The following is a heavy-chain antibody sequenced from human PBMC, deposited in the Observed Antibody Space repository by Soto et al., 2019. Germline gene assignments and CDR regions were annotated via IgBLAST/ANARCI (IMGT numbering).Heavy chain of an antibody. CDR3: ARGRRAAQNSSGYYYFDY. CDR1: GGSFSGYY. V-gene: IGHV4-34*01. J-gene: IGHJ4*02. D-gene: IGHD3-22*01. Sequence: SETLSLTCAVYGGSFSGYYWGWIRQPPGKXLEWIGEINHSGSTNYNPSLKSRVTISVGTSKNQFSLKLSSVAAADTAVYYCARGRRAAQNSSGYYYFDYWGQGTLVTVSS. CDR2: INHSGST.